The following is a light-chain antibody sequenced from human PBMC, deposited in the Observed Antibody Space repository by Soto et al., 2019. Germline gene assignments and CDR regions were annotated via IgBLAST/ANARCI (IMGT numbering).Light chain of an antibody. Sequence: EIVLTQSPATLYLSPGERATLSCRASQSVSSYLAWYQQKPGQAPRLLIYDASNRATGIPARFSGSGAGTDFTLTISSLDPEDFTVYYCQQRGNWPRTFGQWTKVEIK. CDR3: QQRGNWPRT. CDR2: DAS. CDR1: QSVSSY. V-gene: IGKV3-11*01. J-gene: IGKJ1*01.